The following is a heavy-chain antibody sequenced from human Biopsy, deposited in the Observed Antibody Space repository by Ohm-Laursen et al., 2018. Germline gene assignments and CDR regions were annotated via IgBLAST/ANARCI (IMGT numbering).Heavy chain of an antibody. Sequence: GTLSLTCIVSGGSINNFYWSWIRQPPGKGLEWIGIIYYSGNTKYNPSLKSRVTMSIDTSKNQFSLRLSSVTSADTAVYYCAREDYYTWFDPWGQGTLVTVSS. V-gene: IGHV4-59*01. CDR1: GGSINNFY. CDR2: IYYSGNT. CDR3: AREDYYTWFDP. J-gene: IGHJ5*02. D-gene: IGHD2/OR15-2a*01.